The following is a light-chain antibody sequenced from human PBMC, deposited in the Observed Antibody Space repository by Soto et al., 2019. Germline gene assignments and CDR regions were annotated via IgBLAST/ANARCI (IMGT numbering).Light chain of an antibody. J-gene: IGLJ1*01. Sequence: QSALTQPASVSGSPGQSITISCTGTSSDVGGYNYVSWYQQHPGKAPKLMIYDVSNRPSGVSNRFSGSKSGNTASLTISGLQDEDEADYYCSSYTSSSTLYVFETGTKLTVL. CDR1: SSDVGGYNY. CDR2: DVS. CDR3: SSYTSSSTLYV. V-gene: IGLV2-14*01.